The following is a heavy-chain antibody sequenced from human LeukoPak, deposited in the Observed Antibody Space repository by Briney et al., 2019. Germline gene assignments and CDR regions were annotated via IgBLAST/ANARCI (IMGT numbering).Heavy chain of an antibody. J-gene: IGHJ5*02. V-gene: IGHV4-59*12. Sequence: SETLSLTCTVSGGSISSYCWSWIRQPPGKGLEWIGYIYHSGSTYYNPSLKSRVTISVDRSKNQFSLKLSSVTAADTAVYYCARATSDSSSSWWFDPWGQGPLVTVSS. CDR3: ARATSDSSSSWWFDP. D-gene: IGHD6-6*01. CDR1: GGSISSYC. CDR2: IYHSGST.